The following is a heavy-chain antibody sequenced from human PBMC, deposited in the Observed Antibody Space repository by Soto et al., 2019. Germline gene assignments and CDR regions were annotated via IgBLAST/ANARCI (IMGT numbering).Heavy chain of an antibody. V-gene: IGHV1-69*01. D-gene: IGHD3-22*01. CDR1: GGTFSSYA. Sequence: QVQLVQSGAEVKKPGSSVKVPCKASGGTFSSYAISWVRQAPGQGLEWMGGIIPIFGTANYAQKFQGRVTITADESTSTAYMELSSLRSEDTAVYYCARDSYYYDSSGYSYFDYWGQGTLVTVSS. CDR3: ARDSYYYDSSGYSYFDY. J-gene: IGHJ4*02. CDR2: IIPIFGTA.